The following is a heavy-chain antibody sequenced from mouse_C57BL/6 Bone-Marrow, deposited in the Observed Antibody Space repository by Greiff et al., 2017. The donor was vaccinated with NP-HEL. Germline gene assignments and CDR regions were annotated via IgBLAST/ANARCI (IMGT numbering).Heavy chain of an antibody. CDR1: GFTFSSYA. CDR3: TRAHSNHVGAMDY. Sequence: EVKLMESGEGLVKPGGSLKLSCAASGFTFSSYAMSWVRQTPEKRLEWVAYISSGGDYIYYADTVKGRFTISRDNARNTLYLQMSSLKSEDTAMYYCTRAHSNHVGAMDYWGQGTSVTVSS. CDR2: ISSGGDYI. V-gene: IGHV5-9-1*02. J-gene: IGHJ4*01. D-gene: IGHD2-5*01.